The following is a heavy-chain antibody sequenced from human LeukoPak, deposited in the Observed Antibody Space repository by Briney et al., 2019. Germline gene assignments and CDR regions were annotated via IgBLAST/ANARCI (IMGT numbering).Heavy chain of an antibody. CDR1: GFTLSSYW. CDR3: ARDVGSGNLGY. J-gene: IGHJ4*02. D-gene: IGHD3-10*01. Sequence: PGGSLRLSCAASGFTLSSYWMHWVRQAPGKGLVWVSRINSDGSITTYADSVKGRFTISRDNAKNTLYLQMNSLRAEDTAVYYCARDVGSGNLGYWGQGTLVTVSS. CDR2: INSDGSIT. V-gene: IGHV3-74*01.